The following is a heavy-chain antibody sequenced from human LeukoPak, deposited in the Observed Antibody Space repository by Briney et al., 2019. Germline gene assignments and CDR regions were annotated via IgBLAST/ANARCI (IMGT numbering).Heavy chain of an antibody. D-gene: IGHD4-17*01. CDR2: IYSGGST. J-gene: IGHJ4*02. CDR1: GFTVSSNY. CDR3: AQWDNGDHGFAY. Sequence: PGGSLRLSCAASGFTVSSNYMSWVRQAPGKGLEWVSVIYSGGSTYYADSVKGRFTISRDNSKNTLYLQMNSLRAEDTAVYYCAQWDNGDHGFAYWGQGTLVTVSS. V-gene: IGHV3-66*01.